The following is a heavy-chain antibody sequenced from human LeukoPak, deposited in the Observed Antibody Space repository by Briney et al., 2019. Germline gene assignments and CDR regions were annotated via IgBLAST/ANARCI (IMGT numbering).Heavy chain of an antibody. J-gene: IGHJ4*02. CDR2: IIPIFGTA. D-gene: IGHD6-19*01. V-gene: IGHV1-69*13. Sequence: ASVKVSCKASGGTFSSYAISWVRQAPGQGLEWMGGIIPIFGTANYAQKFQGRVTITADESTSTAYMELSSLRSEDTAVYYCARVSSGWSTFDYWGQGTLVTVSS. CDR1: GGTFSSYA. CDR3: ARVSSGWSTFDY.